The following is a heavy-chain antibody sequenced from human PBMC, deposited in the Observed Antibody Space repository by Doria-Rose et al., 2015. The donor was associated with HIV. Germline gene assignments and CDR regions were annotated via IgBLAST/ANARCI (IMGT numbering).Heavy chain of an antibody. Sequence: QESGPVLVKPTETLTLTCTVSGVSLSSPGMGVSWIRQPPGKALEWLGNTFSDEDRSYNTSLKSRLTISRCTSKSQVVLTMTDMDPVDTATYYCARIKSSRWYHKYYFDFWGQGTLVIVSA. D-gene: IGHD6-13*01. CDR2: TFSDEDR. CDR1: GVSLSSPGMG. V-gene: IGHV2-26*01. CDR3: ARIKSSRWYHKYYFDF. J-gene: IGHJ4*02.